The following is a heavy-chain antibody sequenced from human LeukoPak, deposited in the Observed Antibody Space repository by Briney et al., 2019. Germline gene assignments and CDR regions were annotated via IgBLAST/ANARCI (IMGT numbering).Heavy chain of an antibody. CDR2: IKQDGSEK. D-gene: IGHD3-22*01. J-gene: IGHJ4*02. CDR3: ARDARDITMIDHSAY. V-gene: IGHV3-7*01. CDR1: GCTFSSYW. Sequence: GGSLRLSCAASGCTFSSYWMSWVRQAPGKGLEWVANIKQDGSEKYYVDSVKGRFTISRDNAKNSLYLQMNSLRAEDTAVYYCARDARDITMIDHSAYWGQGTLVTVSS.